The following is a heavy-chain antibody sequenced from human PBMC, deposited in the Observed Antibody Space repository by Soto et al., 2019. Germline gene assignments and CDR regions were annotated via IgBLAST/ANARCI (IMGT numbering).Heavy chain of an antibody. CDR2: IDPTESYT. J-gene: IGHJ4*02. CDR1: GYSFTSYC. D-gene: IGHD6-13*01. Sequence: PGEPLKISYKGSGYSFTSYCISWVLQIPGKGTEWMGRIDPTESYTNYSKSFHGNLTTSADKSISTAYLKWRSMKASDTAIYYCERLQAAAGDNDLTFDYWGQGTLVTVSS. V-gene: IGHV5-10-1*01. CDR3: ERLQAAAGDNDLTFDY.